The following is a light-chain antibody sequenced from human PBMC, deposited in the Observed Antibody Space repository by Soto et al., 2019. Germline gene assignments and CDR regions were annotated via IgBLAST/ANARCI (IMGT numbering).Light chain of an antibody. CDR3: CSYAGRYTLWV. CDR1: SSDVGAYNY. J-gene: IGLJ3*02. Sequence: QSALTQPRSVSGSPGQSVTISCTGTSSDVGAYNYVSWYQQHPGKAPKLIIYDVSKRPSGVPDRFSGSKSGNTASLTIPGPQADDEADYYCCSYAGRYTLWVFGGGTKLTVL. V-gene: IGLV2-11*01. CDR2: DVS.